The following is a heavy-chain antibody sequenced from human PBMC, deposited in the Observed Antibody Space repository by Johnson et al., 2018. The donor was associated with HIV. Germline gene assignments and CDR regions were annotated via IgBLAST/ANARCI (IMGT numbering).Heavy chain of an antibody. J-gene: IGHJ3*02. CDR2: IRFDGSNK. CDR1: GFTFSSFG. Sequence: QVQLVESGGGVVQPGGSLRLSCAASGFTFSSFGMHWVRQAPGKGLEWVAFIRFDGSNKDSADSVKGRFTISRDNSKNTLYLQMNSLRVEDTAVYYCAREGIAARLAAFEIWGQGTMVTVSS. D-gene: IGHD6-6*01. V-gene: IGHV3-30*02. CDR3: AREGIAARLAAFEI.